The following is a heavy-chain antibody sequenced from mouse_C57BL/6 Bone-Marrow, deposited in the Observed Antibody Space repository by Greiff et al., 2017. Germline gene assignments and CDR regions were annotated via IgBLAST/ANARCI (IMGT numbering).Heavy chain of an antibody. D-gene: IGHD1-1*01. CDR1: GFTFSDYY. CDR3: ARHNYYGSSYVLDY. Sequence: EVKVVESGGGLVQPGGSLKLSCAASGFTFSDYYMYWVRQTPEKRLEWVAYISNGGGSTYYPDTVKGRFTISRDNAKNTLYLQMSRLKSEDTAMYYGARHNYYGSSYVLDYWGQGTTLTVSS. CDR2: ISNGGGST. V-gene: IGHV5-12*01. J-gene: IGHJ2*01.